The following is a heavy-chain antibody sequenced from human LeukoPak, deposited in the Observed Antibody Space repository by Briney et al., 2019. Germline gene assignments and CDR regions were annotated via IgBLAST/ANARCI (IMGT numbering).Heavy chain of an antibody. CDR1: GGSISSYY. CDR3: ARTPAYCGGDCYPYYFDY. V-gene: IGHV4-59*01. D-gene: IGHD2-21*02. J-gene: IGHJ4*02. Sequence: KPSETLSLTCTVSGGSISSYYWSWIRQPPGKGLEWIGYIYYSGSTNYNPSLKSRVTILVDTSKNQFSLKLSSVTAADTAVYYCARTPAYCGGDCYPYYFDYWGQGTLVTVSS. CDR2: IYYSGST.